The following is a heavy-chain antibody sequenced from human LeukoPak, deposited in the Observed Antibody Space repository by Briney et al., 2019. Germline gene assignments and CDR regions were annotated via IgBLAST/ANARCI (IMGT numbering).Heavy chain of an antibody. J-gene: IGHJ4*02. D-gene: IGHD1-1*01. Sequence: SVKVSCKASGGTFSSYAISWVRQAPGQGLEWMGGIIPIFGTANYAQKFQGRVTITTDESTSTAYMELSSLRSEDTAVYYCARVGRRNDGYDYWGQGTLVTVSS. CDR1: GGTFSSYA. CDR2: IIPIFGTA. V-gene: IGHV1-69*05. CDR3: ARVGRRNDGYDY.